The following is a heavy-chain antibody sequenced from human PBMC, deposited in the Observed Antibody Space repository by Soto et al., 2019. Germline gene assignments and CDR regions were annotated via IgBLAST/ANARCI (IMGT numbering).Heavy chain of an antibody. Sequence: GGSPRLSCAASGFIFSDYAMTWVRQAPGKGLEWVSGISGSGESIYYADSVEGRFTISRDNSKNTLYLQMNSLRGEDTAVYYCARDRHGSDWYTYYFYTLAVWGQGTTVTVSS. CDR1: GFIFSDYA. CDR2: ISGSGESI. D-gene: IGHD6-13*01. V-gene: IGHV3-23*01. J-gene: IGHJ6*02. CDR3: ARDRHGSDWYTYYFYTLAV.